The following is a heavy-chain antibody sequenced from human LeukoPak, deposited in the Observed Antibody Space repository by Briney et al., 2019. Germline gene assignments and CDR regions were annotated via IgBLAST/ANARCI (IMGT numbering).Heavy chain of an antibody. V-gene: IGHV4-4*07. CDR1: GDSITSYY. D-gene: IGHD6-13*01. CDR2: IYTTGTT. Sequence: SETLSLTCTVSGDSITSYYWSWIRQSAEKGLEWIGRIYTTGTTNNPSLKGRVTVSVDTSKNQFFLKLRSVTAADTAVYYCARDSSSWRPFDYWGQGTLVTVSS. CDR3: ARDSSSWRPFDY. J-gene: IGHJ4*02.